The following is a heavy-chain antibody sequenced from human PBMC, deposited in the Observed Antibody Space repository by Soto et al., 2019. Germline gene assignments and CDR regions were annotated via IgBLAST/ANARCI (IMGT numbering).Heavy chain of an antibody. D-gene: IGHD3-22*01. J-gene: IGHJ2*01. V-gene: IGHV1-69*01. Sequence: QVQLVQSGAEVKKPGSSVKVSCKASGGTFSSYAISWGRQAPGQGLEWMGGIIPIFGTANYAQKFQGRVTNTADECTSTAYMELISLRSEDTAGYYCARDCAGYYYDSSATYWYVDLWGRGTRVTVSS. CDR2: IIPIFGTA. CDR3: ARDCAGYYYDSSATYWYVDL. CDR1: GGTFSSYA.